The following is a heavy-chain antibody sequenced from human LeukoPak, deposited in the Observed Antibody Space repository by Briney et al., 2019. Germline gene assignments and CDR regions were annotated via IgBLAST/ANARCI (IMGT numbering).Heavy chain of an antibody. V-gene: IGHV3-23*01. CDR2: ISGSGGNT. J-gene: IGHJ4*01. CDR1: GFPFSSYA. CDR3: AKPSGSFVSPLTPDY. Sequence: GALRLSCAASGFPFSSYAMSWVRQAPGKGLEWVSAISGSGGNTYYADSVKCRFTISRDNSKTTLYLQMNSLRAEDTALYYCAKPSGSFVSPLTPDYSXXXTLVTASS. D-gene: IGHD3-10*01.